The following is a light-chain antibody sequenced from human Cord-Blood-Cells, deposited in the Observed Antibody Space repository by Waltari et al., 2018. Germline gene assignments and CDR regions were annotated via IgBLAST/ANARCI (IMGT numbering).Light chain of an antibody. J-gene: IGLJ3*02. CDR2: QDS. V-gene: IGLV3-1*01. CDR3: QAWDSSTEV. Sequence: SYELTQPPSVSVSPGQQASRTCSGDKLGDKYACWYQQRPGQSPVLVIYQDSKRPSGIPERFSGSNSGNTATLTISGTQAMDEADYYCQAWDSSTEVFGGGTKLTVL. CDR1: KLGDKY.